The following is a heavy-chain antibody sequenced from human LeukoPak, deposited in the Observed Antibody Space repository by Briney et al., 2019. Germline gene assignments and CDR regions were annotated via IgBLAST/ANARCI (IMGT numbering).Heavy chain of an antibody. CDR2: IIPILGIA. V-gene: IGHV1-69*04. J-gene: IGHJ5*02. CDR1: GGTLSSYA. D-gene: IGHD3-22*01. Sequence: GASVKVSCKASGGTLSSYAISWVRQAPGQGLEWMGRIIPILGIANYAQKFQGRVTITADKSTSTAYMELSSLRSEDTAVYYCARTLYYYDSSGYYSPWGQGTLVTVSS. CDR3: ARTLYYYDSSGYYSP.